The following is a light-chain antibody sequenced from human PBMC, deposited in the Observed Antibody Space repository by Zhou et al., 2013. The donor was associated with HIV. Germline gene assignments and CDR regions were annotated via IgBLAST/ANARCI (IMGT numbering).Light chain of an antibody. CDR1: QNVPY. CDR2: GAS. CDR3: QQYNKWPRT. V-gene: IGKV3D-15*01. Sequence: MTQSPSTLSASVGDRITITCRASQNVPYFAWYQQRSGQAPRLLIFGASNRAPDRATGIPDRFSASVSGTDFTLTISSLQSEDFAVYYCQQYNKWPRTFGQGTKVEIK. J-gene: IGKJ1*01.